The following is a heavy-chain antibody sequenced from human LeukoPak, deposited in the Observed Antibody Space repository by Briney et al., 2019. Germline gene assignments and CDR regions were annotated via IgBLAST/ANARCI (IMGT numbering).Heavy chain of an antibody. D-gene: IGHD3-3*01. CDR1: GDSLSSNSAA. V-gene: IGHV6-1*01. J-gene: IGHJ5*02. CDR2: TYYRSKWYN. Sequence: SQTLSLTCAISGDSLSSNSAAWNWIRQSPSRGLEWLVRTYYRSKWYNDYAVSVKSRITINPDTSKNQFSLQLNSVTPEDTAVYYCAKSLGVLIYGFDPWGQGTLVTVSS. CDR3: AKSLGVLIYGFDP.